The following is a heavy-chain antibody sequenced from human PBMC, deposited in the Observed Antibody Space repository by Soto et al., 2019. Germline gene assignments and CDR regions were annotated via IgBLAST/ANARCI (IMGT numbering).Heavy chain of an antibody. CDR1: GFTFSSYA. J-gene: IGHJ6*02. D-gene: IGHD3-3*01. Sequence: PGGSLRLSCAASGFTFSSYAMSWVRQAPGKGLEWVSAISGSGGSTYYADSVKGRFTISRDNSKNTLYLQMNSLRAEDTAVYYCAKTHHPPPTITIFGVVISDPDYYYYYGMDVWGQGTTVTVSS. CDR2: ISGSGGST. V-gene: IGHV3-23*01. CDR3: AKTHHPPPTITIFGVVISDPDYYYYYGMDV.